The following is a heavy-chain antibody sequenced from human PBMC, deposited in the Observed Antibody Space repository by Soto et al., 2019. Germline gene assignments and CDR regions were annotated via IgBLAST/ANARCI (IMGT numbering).Heavy chain of an antibody. V-gene: IGHV3-74*01. J-gene: IGHJ5*02. D-gene: IGHD2-2*01. Sequence: GGSLRLSCAASGFTFSSHWMHWVRQAPGKGLVWVSRINSDGSGTSYADSVKGRFTISRDNAKNTLYLQMNSLRAEDTALYYCAKDRYCSSTSCSSLNSWGQGTLVTVSS. CDR1: GFTFSSHW. CDR2: INSDGSGT. CDR3: AKDRYCSSTSCSSLNS.